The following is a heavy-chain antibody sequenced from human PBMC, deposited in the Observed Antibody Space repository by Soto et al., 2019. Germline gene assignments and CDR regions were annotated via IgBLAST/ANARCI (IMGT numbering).Heavy chain of an antibody. Sequence: QVQLQQWGAGLLKPSETLSLTCAVYGGSFSGYQWSWIRQTPGKGLEWIGEINDSGNINYNPSLKSRVTILLDTPKKQISLKLSSVTAADSAVYYCARGLRLWSGELSRRGGYYYYMDVWGKGTTVTVSS. CDR3: ARGLRLWSGELSRRGGYYYYMDV. J-gene: IGHJ6*03. CDR1: GGSFSGYQ. CDR2: INDSGNI. D-gene: IGHD3-10*01. V-gene: IGHV4-34*01.